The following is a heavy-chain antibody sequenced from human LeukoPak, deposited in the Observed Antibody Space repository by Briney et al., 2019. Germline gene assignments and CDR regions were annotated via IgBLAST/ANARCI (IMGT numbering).Heavy chain of an antibody. CDR1: GGSISSYY. Sequence: SETLSLTCTVSGGSISSYYWSWIRQPPVKGLEWIGYIYYSGSTNYNPSLKSRVTISVDTSKNQFSLKLSSVTAADTAVYYCARDTSTEGFDYWGQGTLVTVSS. J-gene: IGHJ4*02. V-gene: IGHV4-59*01. CDR2: IYYSGST. CDR3: ARDTSTEGFDY.